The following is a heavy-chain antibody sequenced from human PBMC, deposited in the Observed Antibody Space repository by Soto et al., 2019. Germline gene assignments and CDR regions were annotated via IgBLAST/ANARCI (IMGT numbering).Heavy chain of an antibody. Sequence: EVQLVESGGGLVQPGGSLRLSCAASGFTFSSYWMSWVRQAPGKGLEGVANIKQDGSEKYYVDSVKGRFTISRDNAKNSLYLQMNSLRAEDTAVYYCAREDTDLITMVRGVFDYWGQGTLVTVSS. J-gene: IGHJ4*02. CDR1: GFTFSSYW. CDR3: AREDTDLITMVRGVFDY. V-gene: IGHV3-7*01. D-gene: IGHD3-10*01. CDR2: IKQDGSEK.